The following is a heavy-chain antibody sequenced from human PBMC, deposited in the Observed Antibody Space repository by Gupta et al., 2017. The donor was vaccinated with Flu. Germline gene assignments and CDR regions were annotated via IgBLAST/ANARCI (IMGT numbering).Heavy chain of an antibody. CDR1: GGSFSGYY. D-gene: IGHD1-26*01. CDR3: ASPGSGSYYFGY. V-gene: IGHV4-34*01. J-gene: IGHJ4*02. Sequence: QVQLQQWGAGLLKPSETLSLTCAVYGGSFSGYYWSWIRQPPGKGLEWIGEINHSGSTNYNPSLKSRVTISVDTSKNQFSLKLSSVTAADTAVYYCASPGSGSYYFGYWGQGTLVTVSS. CDR2: INHSGST.